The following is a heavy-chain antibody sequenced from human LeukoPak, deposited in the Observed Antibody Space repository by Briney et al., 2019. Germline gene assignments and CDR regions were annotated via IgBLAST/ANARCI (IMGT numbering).Heavy chain of an antibody. CDR2: INPNSGGT. V-gene: IGHV1-2*02. Sequence: ASVKVSCKASGYTFTGYYMHWVRQAPGQGLEWMGWINPNSGGTNYAQKFQGRVTMTRDTSISTAYMELSGLRSDDTAVYYCARDRLGVAGTVDYGMDVWGQGTTVTVSS. D-gene: IGHD2-15*01. CDR3: ARDRLGVAGTVDYGMDV. J-gene: IGHJ6*02. CDR1: GYTFTGYY.